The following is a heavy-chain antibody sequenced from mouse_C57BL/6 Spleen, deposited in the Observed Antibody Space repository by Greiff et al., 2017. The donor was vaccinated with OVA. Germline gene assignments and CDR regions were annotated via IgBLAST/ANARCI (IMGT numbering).Heavy chain of an antibody. J-gene: IGHJ1*03. D-gene: IGHD1-1*01. V-gene: IGHV2-5*01. CDR2: IWRGGST. CDR3: AKNRDYYGSSGYFDV. CDR1: GFSLTSYG. Sequence: VQLQESGPGLVQPSQSLSITCTVSGFSLTSYGVHWVRQSPGKGLEWLGVIWRGGSTDYNAAFMSRLSITKDNSKSHVFFKMNSLQADDTAIYYCAKNRDYYGSSGYFDVWGTGTTVTVAS.